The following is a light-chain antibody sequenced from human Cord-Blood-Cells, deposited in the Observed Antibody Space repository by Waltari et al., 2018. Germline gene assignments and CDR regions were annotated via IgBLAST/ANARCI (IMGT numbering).Light chain of an antibody. J-gene: IGLJ3*02. CDR1: SSHIGSNY. CDR2: RNN. Sequence: QSVLTQPPSASGTPGQRVTISCSGSSSHIGSNYVYWYQQLPGTVPKLLIYRNNQRPSGVPDRFSGSKSGTSASLAISGLRSEDEADYYCAAWDDSLSGWVFGGGTKLTVL. V-gene: IGLV1-47*01. CDR3: AAWDDSLSGWV.